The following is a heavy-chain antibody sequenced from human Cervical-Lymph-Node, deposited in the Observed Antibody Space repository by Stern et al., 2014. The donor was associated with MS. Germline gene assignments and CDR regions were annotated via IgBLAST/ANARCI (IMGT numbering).Heavy chain of an antibody. J-gene: IGHJ3*02. CDR1: GNAFSPFW. Sequence: VQLVQSGAEVKKPCESLKISCVATGNAFSPFWMGWVRQQPGKGLEWMWLIYPGDADTRYSPSFQGHVPISTDNSINAAYLQWSSLKASDTAMYYCARQTYYDSSGYDDAFDIWGPGTLVTVSS. D-gene: IGHD3-22*01. CDR2: IYPGDADT. V-gene: IGHV5-51*01. CDR3: ARQTYYDSSGYDDAFDI.